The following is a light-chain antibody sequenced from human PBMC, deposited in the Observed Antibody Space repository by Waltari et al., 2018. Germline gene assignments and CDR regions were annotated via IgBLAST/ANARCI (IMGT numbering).Light chain of an antibody. Sequence: QSVLTQPPSLSGAPGQRVTIYCTGSSSNIGAGHDVHGYQQLQGTAPKLLIDLQTTRPSGGRDRFSGCKSATSAALAITGLQAEDEADYSCQSYDSSLSGVLFCGGTKLTVL. CDR1: SSNIGAGHD. CDR3: QSYDSSLSGVL. CDR2: LQT. V-gene: IGLV1-40*01. J-gene: IGLJ2*01.